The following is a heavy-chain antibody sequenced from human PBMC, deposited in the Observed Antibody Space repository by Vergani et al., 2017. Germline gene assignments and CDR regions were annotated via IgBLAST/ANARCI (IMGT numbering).Heavy chain of an antibody. Sequence: QVQLQESGPGLVKPSETLSLTCSVSVDSMNTYYWTWIRQPPGKGLDWIGYIYDSGDTKYNPSLKSRVTMSLDTSKNQFSLNLYSVTAADTAVYYCARGALWWLRQIDSWGQGTLVTVSS. CDR1: VDSMNTYY. V-gene: IGHV4-59*01. CDR3: ARGALWWLRQIDS. CDR2: IYDSGDT. J-gene: IGHJ4*02. D-gene: IGHD2-21*01.